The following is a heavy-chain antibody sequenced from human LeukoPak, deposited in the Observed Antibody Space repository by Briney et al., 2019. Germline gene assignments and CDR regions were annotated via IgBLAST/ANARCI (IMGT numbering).Heavy chain of an antibody. CDR3: ASVGYSSSSGLDP. D-gene: IGHD6-13*01. CDR1: GFTFSSYS. CDR2: ISSSSSYI. V-gene: IGHV3-21*01. J-gene: IGHJ5*02. Sequence: PGGSLRLSCAASGFTFSSYSMNWVRQAPGKGLEWVSSISSSSSYIHYADSVKGRFTISRDNAKNSLYLQMNSLRAEDTAVYYCASVGYSSSSGLDPWGQGTLVTVSS.